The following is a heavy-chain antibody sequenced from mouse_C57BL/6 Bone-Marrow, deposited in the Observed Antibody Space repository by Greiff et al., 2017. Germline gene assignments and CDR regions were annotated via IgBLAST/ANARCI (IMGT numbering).Heavy chain of an antibody. D-gene: IGHD1-1*01. V-gene: IGHV7-3*01. CDR3: AISPRDNYGSIWGFDV. CDR1: GFTFTDYY. J-gene: IGHJ1*03. CDR2: IRNKANGYTT. Sequence: EVKLMESGGGLVQPGGSLSLSCAASGFTFTDYYMSWVRQPPGKALEWLGFIRNKANGYTTEYSASVKGRFTISRDNSQIILYLQMHALRAEDSATYYCAISPRDNYGSIWGFDVWGTGTTVTVSS.